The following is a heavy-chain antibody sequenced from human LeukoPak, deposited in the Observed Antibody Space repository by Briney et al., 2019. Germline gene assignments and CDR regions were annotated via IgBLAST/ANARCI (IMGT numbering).Heavy chain of an antibody. D-gene: IGHD4-23*01. CDR3: ARGDYGSDSKGFYYGMEV. J-gene: IGHJ6*02. Sequence: GGSLRLSCAASAFTFSNFGMHWVRQAPGKGLEWVAVIWHDGSNKCYADSVKGRFTISRDNSKNTLYLQMNSLRAEDTGVYYCARGDYGSDSKGFYYGMEVWGQGTTVTVSS. CDR1: AFTFSNFG. V-gene: IGHV3-33*01. CDR2: IWHDGSNK.